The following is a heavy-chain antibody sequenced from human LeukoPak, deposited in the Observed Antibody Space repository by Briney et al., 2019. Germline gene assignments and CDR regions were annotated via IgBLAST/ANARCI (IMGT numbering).Heavy chain of an antibody. CDR1: GFTFSSYA. CDR3: AKAGSGYYYEGDFDY. J-gene: IGHJ4*02. CDR2: ISGSGGST. D-gene: IGHD3-22*01. V-gene: IGHV3-23*01. Sequence: PGGSLRLSCAASGFTFSSYATSWVRQAPGKGLEWVSAISGSGGSTYYADSVKGRFTISRDNSKNTLYLQMNSLRAEDTAVYYCAKAGSGYYYEGDFDYWGQGTLVTVSS.